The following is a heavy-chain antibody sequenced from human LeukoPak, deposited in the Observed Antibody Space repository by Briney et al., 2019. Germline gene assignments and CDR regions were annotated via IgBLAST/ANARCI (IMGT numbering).Heavy chain of an antibody. CDR2: IVYDGNKK. CDR1: GFTFSNYG. Sequence: GGSLRLSCAASGFTFSNYGIHWVRQAPGKGLEWVAVIVYDGNKKFYADSVKGRFTISRDNSKNTMYLQMDSLRAEETALYYCAKDEGSYGLDFWGQGVLVTVSP. D-gene: IGHD4-17*01. J-gene: IGHJ4*02. CDR3: AKDEGSYGLDF. V-gene: IGHV3-30*18.